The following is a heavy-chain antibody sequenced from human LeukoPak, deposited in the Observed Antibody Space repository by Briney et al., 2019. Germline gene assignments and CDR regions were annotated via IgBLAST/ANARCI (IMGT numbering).Heavy chain of an antibody. D-gene: IGHD5-18*01. Sequence: SGGSLRLSCAASGFTFSRYSMHWVRQAPGKGLEWVAVIWFDGSNKYYGDSVKGRFTITRDNSRDTLYLQMSSLRAEDTAVYYCAKEGEASRGYSPGHFDSWGQGALVTVFS. CDR2: IWFDGSNK. CDR1: GFTFSRYS. V-gene: IGHV3-33*06. J-gene: IGHJ4*02. CDR3: AKEGEASRGYSPGHFDS.